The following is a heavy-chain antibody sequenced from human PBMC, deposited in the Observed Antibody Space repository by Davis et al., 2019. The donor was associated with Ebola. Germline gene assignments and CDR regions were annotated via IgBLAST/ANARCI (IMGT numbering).Heavy chain of an antibody. CDR2: INAGNGNT. V-gene: IGHV1-3*01. D-gene: IGHD3-3*01. CDR1: GYTFTSYA. CDR3: ARDPVPYDFWSGYPYGMDV. J-gene: IGHJ6*02. Sequence: ASVKVSCKASGYTFTSYAMHWVRQAPGQRLEWMGWINAGNGNTKYSQKFQGRVTITRDTSASTAYMELSSLRSEDTAVYYCARDPVPYDFWSGYPYGMDVWGQGTTVTVSS.